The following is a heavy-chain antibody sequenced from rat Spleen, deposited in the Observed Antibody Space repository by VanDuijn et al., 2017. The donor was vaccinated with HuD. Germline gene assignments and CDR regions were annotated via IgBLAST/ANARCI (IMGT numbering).Heavy chain of an antibody. J-gene: IGHJ2*01. D-gene: IGHD1-2*01. CDR3: ARHSLYYYSRYIHEYFDN. CDR2: IVFDSSGI. CDR1: GFTFSDYA. Sequence: EVQLVESGGGLVQPGNSLKLSCAASGFTFSDYAMAWVRQSPKKGLEWVATIVFDSSGIYYRKSVKGRFTVSRDNTKNTLYLQMNSLRSEDTATYYCARHSLYYYSRYIHEYFDNWGQGVMVTVSS. V-gene: IGHV5-17*01.